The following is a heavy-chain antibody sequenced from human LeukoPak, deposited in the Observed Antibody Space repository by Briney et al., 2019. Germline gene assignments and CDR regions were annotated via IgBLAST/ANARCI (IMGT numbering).Heavy chain of an antibody. J-gene: IGHJ4*02. V-gene: IGHV1-2*06. CDR2: INPNSGGS. Sequence: ASVKVSCKASGYTFTSYDINWVRQAPGQGLEWMGRINPNSGGSNYAQEFQGRVTMTSDTSISTAYMELNRLRSDDTAVYYCARGSGYGDSPGLHWGQGTLVTVSS. D-gene: IGHD4-17*01. CDR1: GYTFTSYD. CDR3: ARGSGYGDSPGLH.